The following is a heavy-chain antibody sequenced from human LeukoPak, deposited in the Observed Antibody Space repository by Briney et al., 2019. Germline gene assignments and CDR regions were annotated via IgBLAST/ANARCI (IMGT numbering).Heavy chain of an antibody. Sequence: SVKVSCKASGCTFTSYSISWVRQAPGQGLEWMGRIIPIFGTANYAQKFQGRVTITTDESTSTAYMELSSLRSEDTAVYYCARGLNSHWSRPCNWFDNWGQGTLVTVSS. D-gene: IGHD1-1*01. J-gene: IGHJ5*02. CDR1: GCTFTSYS. CDR2: IIPIFGTA. CDR3: ARGLNSHWSRPCNWFDN. V-gene: IGHV1-69*05.